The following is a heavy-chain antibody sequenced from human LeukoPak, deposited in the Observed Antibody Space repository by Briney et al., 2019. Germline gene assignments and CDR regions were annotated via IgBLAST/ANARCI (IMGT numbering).Heavy chain of an antibody. Sequence: ASVTVSFKVSGYTLTELSMHWVRQAPGKGLELMGGFDPEDGETIYAQKFQGRVTMTEDTSTDTAYMELSSLRSEDTAVYYCATGLIVGATYDDAFDIWGQGTMVTVSS. CDR1: GYTLTELS. D-gene: IGHD1-26*01. CDR2: FDPEDGET. V-gene: IGHV1-24*01. CDR3: ATGLIVGATYDDAFDI. J-gene: IGHJ3*02.